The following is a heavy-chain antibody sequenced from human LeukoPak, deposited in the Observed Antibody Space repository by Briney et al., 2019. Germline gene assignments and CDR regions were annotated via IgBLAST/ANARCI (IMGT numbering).Heavy chain of an antibody. CDR3: ARHMLGGKRSFDS. V-gene: IGHV4-34*01. D-gene: IGHD4-23*01. CDR1: GGSFSGYY. Sequence: PSETLSLTCGVYGGSFSGYYWSWIRQPPGKGLEWIGEINDSGSTNYNPSLKSRATISADMSKNQFSLNLSSVTAADTAVYYCARHMLGGKRSFDSWGQGTLVTVSS. CDR2: INDSGST. J-gene: IGHJ4*02.